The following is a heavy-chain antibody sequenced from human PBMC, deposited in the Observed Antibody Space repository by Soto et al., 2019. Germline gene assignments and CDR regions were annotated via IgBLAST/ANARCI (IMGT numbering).Heavy chain of an antibody. J-gene: IGHJ4*02. V-gene: IGHV3-7*05. CDR2: IKQDGSEK. Sequence: EVQLVESGGGLVQPGGSLRLSCAASGFTFSSYWMSWVRQAPGKGLEWVANIKQDGSEKYYVDSVKGRFTISRDNAKNLLYLQMNSLRAEDTAVYYCARDNHPEWEPFDYWGQGTLVTVSS. CDR1: GFTFSSYW. CDR3: ARDNHPEWEPFDY. D-gene: IGHD1-26*01.